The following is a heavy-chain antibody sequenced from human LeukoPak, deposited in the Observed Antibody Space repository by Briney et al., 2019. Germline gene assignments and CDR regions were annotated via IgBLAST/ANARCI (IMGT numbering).Heavy chain of an antibody. V-gene: IGHV4-59*08. J-gene: IGHJ4*02. CDR1: GGSFSGYY. Sequence: SETLSLTCAVYGGSFSGYYWSWIRQPPGKGLEWIGYIHYSGSTNHNPSLKSRVIISVDTSKNQFSLKLSSVTAADTAVYFCARHPRVTAYYDYWGQGTLVTVSS. D-gene: IGHD2-21*02. CDR2: IHYSGST. CDR3: ARHPRVTAYYDY.